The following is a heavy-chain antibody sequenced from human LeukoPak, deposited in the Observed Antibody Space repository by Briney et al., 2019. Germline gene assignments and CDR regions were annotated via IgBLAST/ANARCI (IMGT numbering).Heavy chain of an antibody. CDR3: AREAVAGYFDY. D-gene: IGHD6-19*01. CDR2: IKQDGSEK. Sequence: QPGGSLRLSCAASEFTFDIYWMSWIRQAPGKGLGWVANIKQDGSEKYYVDSVKGRFTISRDNAKNSLYLQMNSLRAEDTAVYYCAREAVAGYFDYWGQGTLVTVSS. V-gene: IGHV3-7*03. CDR1: EFTFDIYW. J-gene: IGHJ4*02.